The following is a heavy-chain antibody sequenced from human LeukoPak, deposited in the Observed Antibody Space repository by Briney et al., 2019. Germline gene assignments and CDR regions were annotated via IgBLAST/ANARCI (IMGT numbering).Heavy chain of an antibody. CDR3: ARDNPSGYNHGHYYYYMDV. J-gene: IGHJ6*03. Sequence: SETLSLTCTVSGGSISNHYWSWIRQSAEKGLEWLGRIYSSGATNYNPSLKSRVTISVDTSKDQFSLELTSVTAADTAVYYCARDNPSGYNHGHYYYYMDVWGEGTTVTVSS. CDR2: IYSSGAT. V-gene: IGHV4-4*07. CDR1: GGSISNHY. D-gene: IGHD5-18*01.